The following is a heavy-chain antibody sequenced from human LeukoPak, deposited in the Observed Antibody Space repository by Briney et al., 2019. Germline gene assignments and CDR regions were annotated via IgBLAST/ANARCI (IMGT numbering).Heavy chain of an antibody. CDR2: INPNSGGT. J-gene: IGHJ4*02. Sequence: ASVKVSCKAPGGTFSSYAISWVRQAPGQGLEWMGWINPNSGGTNYAQKFQGRVTMTRDTSISTAYMELSRLRSDDTAVYYCARVGYSSSSYWGQGTLVTVSS. V-gene: IGHV1-2*02. CDR3: ARVGYSSSSY. CDR1: GGTFSSYA. D-gene: IGHD6-6*01.